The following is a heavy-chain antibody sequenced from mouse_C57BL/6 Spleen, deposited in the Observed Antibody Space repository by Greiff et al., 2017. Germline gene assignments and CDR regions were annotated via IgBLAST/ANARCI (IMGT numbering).Heavy chain of an antibody. V-gene: IGHV5-9-1*02. CDR3: TNTVVAPFAY. J-gene: IGHJ3*01. Sequence: VQLKESGEGLVKPGGSLKLSCAASGFTFSSYAMSWVRQTPEKRLEWVAYISSGGDYIYYADTVKGRFTISRDNASNTLYLQMSSLKSEDTAMYYCTNTVVAPFAYWGQGTLLTVSA. D-gene: IGHD1-1*01. CDR1: GFTFSSYA. CDR2: ISSGGDYI.